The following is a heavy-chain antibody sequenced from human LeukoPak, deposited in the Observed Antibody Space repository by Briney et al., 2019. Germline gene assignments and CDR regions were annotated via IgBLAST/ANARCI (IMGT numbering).Heavy chain of an antibody. J-gene: IGHJ4*02. D-gene: IGHD3-10*01. Sequence: PSETLSLTCTVSGGSISSYYWSWIRQPPGKGLEWIGYIHYSGSTNYNPSLKSRVTISVDTSKNQFSLKLSSVTAADTAVYYCARVEYYGSGSYYPYYFDYWGQGTLVTVSS. V-gene: IGHV4-59*01. CDR3: ARVEYYGSGSYYPYYFDY. CDR2: IHYSGST. CDR1: GGSISSYY.